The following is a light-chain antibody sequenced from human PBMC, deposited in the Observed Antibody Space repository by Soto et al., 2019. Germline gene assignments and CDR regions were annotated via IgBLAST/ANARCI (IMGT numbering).Light chain of an antibody. CDR2: GAS. Sequence: EIVLTQSPGTLSLSPGERATLSCRASQSVSSSYLAWYQQKPGQAPRLLIYGASSRATGIPDRFSGSGSGTDFTLTTSSREPEDFAVYYCQQYGSLTPITFGQGTRLEIK. CDR3: QQYGSLTPIT. J-gene: IGKJ5*01. V-gene: IGKV3-20*01. CDR1: QSVSSSY.